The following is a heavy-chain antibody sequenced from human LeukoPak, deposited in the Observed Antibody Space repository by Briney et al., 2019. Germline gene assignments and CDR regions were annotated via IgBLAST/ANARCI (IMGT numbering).Heavy chain of an antibody. J-gene: IGHJ5*02. V-gene: IGHV3-30-3*01. D-gene: IGHD1-26*01. Sequence: QPGRSLRLSCAASGFTFSSYAMHWVRQAPGKGLEWVSVISYDGSNKYYADSVKGRFTISRDKSKNSLYLQMNSPRAEDTAVYYCARDRVAGSYYSGWLDPWGQGTLVTVSS. CDR1: GFTFSSYA. CDR2: ISYDGSNK. CDR3: ARDRVAGSYYSGWLDP.